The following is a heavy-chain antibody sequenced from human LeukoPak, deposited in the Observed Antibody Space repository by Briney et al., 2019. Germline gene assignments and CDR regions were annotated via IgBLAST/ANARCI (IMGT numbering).Heavy chain of an antibody. CDR1: GGSFSGYY. J-gene: IGHJ4*02. D-gene: IGHD1-26*01. Sequence: ASETLSLTCAVYGGSFSGYYWSWIRQPPGKGLEWIGEINHSGSTNYDPSLKSRVTISVDTSKNQFSLKLSSVTAADTAVYYCARLSRRTGSYYADYWGQGTLVTVSS. CDR2: INHSGST. V-gene: IGHV4-34*01. CDR3: ARLSRRTGSYYADY.